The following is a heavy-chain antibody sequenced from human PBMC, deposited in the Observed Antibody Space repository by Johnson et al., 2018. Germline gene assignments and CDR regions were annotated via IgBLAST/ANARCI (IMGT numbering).Heavy chain of an antibody. CDR1: GFTVSSNY. Sequence: EEQLGECGGGLVQHGGTMRLSCAASGFTVSSNYMRWVRQAPGKGLEWGSVSYSGGSTYYADSVKGRFTISRDNPKNTLYLQMNSLRAEDTAVYYCASYRYYYYYMDVWGKGTTVTVSS. V-gene: IGHV3-66*02. CDR3: ASYRYYYYYMDV. CDR2: SYSGGST. J-gene: IGHJ6*03. D-gene: IGHD3-16*02.